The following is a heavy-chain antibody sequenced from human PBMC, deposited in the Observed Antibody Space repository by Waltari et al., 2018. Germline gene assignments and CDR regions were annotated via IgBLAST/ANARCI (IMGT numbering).Heavy chain of an antibody. CDR3: AKRSAIAGSNDY. CDR1: GFTFSSYA. J-gene: IGHJ4*02. V-gene: IGHV3-23*03. Sequence: EVQLLESGGGLVQPGGSLRLSCAASGFTFSSYAMSWVRQAPGKGLEWVSVIYSGGSTYYADSVKGRFTISRDNSKNTLYLKMNSLRAEDTAVYYCAKRSAIAGSNDYWGQGTLVTVSS. D-gene: IGHD2-21*01. CDR2: IYSGGST.